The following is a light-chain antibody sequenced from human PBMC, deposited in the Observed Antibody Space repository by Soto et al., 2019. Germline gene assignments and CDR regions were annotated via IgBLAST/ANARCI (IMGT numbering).Light chain of an antibody. CDR1: SSDVGGYNY. Sequence: QSALTQPPSASGSPGQSVTISCTGTSSDVGGYNYVSWYQQHPGKAPKLMIYEVSKRPSGVPDRFSGSKSGNTASLTVSGLQAEDEADYYCSSSVGSHPIRGVFGGGTKLTVL. V-gene: IGLV2-8*01. CDR2: EVS. CDR3: SSSVGSHPIRGV. J-gene: IGLJ2*01.